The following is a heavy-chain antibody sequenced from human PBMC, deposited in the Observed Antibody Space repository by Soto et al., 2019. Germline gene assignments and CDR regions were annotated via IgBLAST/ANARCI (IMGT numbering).Heavy chain of an antibody. J-gene: IGHJ6*02. CDR3: ARELSYYDVWRHPGPKLKHYGMDV. V-gene: IGHV1-46*01. Sequence: ASVKVSCKASGYTFTNYYIQWVRQAPGQGLEWVGIINPSGGSATYAQQFQGRVTMTRDTSTSEVYMELGSLRSEDTAMYYCARELSYYDVWRHPGPKLKHYGMDVWGQGTTVTASS. D-gene: IGHD3-3*01. CDR2: INPSGGSA. CDR1: GYTFTNYY.